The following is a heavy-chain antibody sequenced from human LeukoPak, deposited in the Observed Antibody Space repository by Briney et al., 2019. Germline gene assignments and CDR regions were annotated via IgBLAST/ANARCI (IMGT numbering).Heavy chain of an antibody. D-gene: IGHD5-12*01. Sequence: PGGSLRLSCAASGFTFSSYGMHWVRQAPGKGLEWVAFIRYDGSNKYYADSVKGRFTISRDNSKNTLYLQMNSLRAEDTAVYYCAKDRGYSGYDSEGVFDYWGQGTLVTVSS. V-gene: IGHV3-30*02. CDR1: GFTFSSYG. CDR3: AKDRGYSGYDSEGVFDY. J-gene: IGHJ4*02. CDR2: IRYDGSNK.